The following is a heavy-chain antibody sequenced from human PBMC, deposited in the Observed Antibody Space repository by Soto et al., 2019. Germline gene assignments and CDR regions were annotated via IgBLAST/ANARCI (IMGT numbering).Heavy chain of an antibody. V-gene: IGHV4-31*03. Sequence: TCIVSGGYISSGGYYWSWIRQHPGKGLAWIGYIYYSGSTYYNPSLKSRVTISVDTPKNQFSLKLSSVTAADTAVYYCAKAQAWELRLDFWGQGTLDNVSS. D-gene: IGHD1-26*01. CDR3: AKAQAWELRLDF. J-gene: IGHJ4*02. CDR1: GGYISSGGYY. CDR2: IYYSGST.